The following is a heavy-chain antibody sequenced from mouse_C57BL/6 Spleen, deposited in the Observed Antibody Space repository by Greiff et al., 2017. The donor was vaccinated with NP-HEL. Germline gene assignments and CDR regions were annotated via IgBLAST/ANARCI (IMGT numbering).Heavy chain of an antibody. CDR2: IDPETGGT. CDR3: TRGGYYYASYGFAY. D-gene: IGHD1-1*01. V-gene: IGHV1-15*01. Sequence: VQLQQSGAELVRPGASVTLSCKASGYTFTDYEMHWVKQTPVHGLEWIGAIDPETGGTAYNQKFKGKAILTADKSSSTAYMELRSLTSEDSAVYYCTRGGYYYASYGFAYWGQGTLVTVSA. J-gene: IGHJ3*01. CDR1: GYTFTDYE.